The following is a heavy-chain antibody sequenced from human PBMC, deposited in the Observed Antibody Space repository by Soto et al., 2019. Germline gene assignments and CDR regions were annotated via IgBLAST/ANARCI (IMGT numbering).Heavy chain of an antibody. CDR3: ARDLVPGGMDV. J-gene: IGHJ6*02. CDR2: ISSSSSYI. Sequence: GGSLRLSXAASGFTFSSYSMNWVRQAPGKGLEWVSSISSSSSYIYYADSVKGRFTISRDNAKNSLYLQMNSLRAEDTAVYYCARDLVPGGMDVWGQGTTVTVSS. CDR1: GFTFSSYS. V-gene: IGHV3-21*01. D-gene: IGHD2-2*01.